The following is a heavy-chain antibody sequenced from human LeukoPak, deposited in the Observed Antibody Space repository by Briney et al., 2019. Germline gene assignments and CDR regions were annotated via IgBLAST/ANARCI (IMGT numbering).Heavy chain of an antibody. CDR3: ARGKGEGDYDFLSGIYYYYYYMDV. CDR2: IDHSGSS. CDR1: GGSFSSYH. J-gene: IGHJ6*03. V-gene: IGHV4-34*01. D-gene: IGHD3-3*01. Sequence: SETLFLTCAVYGGSFSSYHWSWIRQPPGKGLEWIGEIDHSGSSNYNPSLKSRLTISVDTSKNQLSLRLSSVTAADTAVYYCARGKGEGDYDFLSGIYYYYYYMDVWGRGTTVTVSS.